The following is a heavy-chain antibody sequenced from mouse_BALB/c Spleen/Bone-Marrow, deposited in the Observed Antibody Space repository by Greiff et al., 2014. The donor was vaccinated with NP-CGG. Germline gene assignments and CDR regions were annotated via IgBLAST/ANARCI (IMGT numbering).Heavy chain of an antibody. D-gene: IGHD4-1*01. Sequence: VQLQQSGPDLVKPSQSLSLTCTVTGYSITSGYSWHWIRQFPGNKLEWMGYIHYSGITVYNPSLRSRISIARDTSKSQFFLQLNSVTTEDTATYYCARFAGTPYTMDYWGRGTSVTVSS. CDR3: ARFAGTPYTMDY. CDR2: IHYSGIT. CDR1: GYSITSGYS. V-gene: IGHV3-1*02. J-gene: IGHJ4*01.